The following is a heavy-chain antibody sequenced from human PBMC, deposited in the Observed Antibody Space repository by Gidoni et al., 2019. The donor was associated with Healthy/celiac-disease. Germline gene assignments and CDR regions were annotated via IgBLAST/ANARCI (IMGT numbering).Heavy chain of an antibody. Sequence: QVQLVQSGGGVVQPGRSLRLSCAASGFTFSSHGMHWVRQAPGKGLEWVAVIWYGGSNKYYADSVKGRFTISRDNSKNTLYLKMNSLRAEDTAVYYCARDTGGYDILTGSLYFDYWGQGTLVTVSS. CDR3: ARDTGGYDILTGSLYFDY. D-gene: IGHD3-9*01. J-gene: IGHJ4*02. V-gene: IGHV3-33*01. CDR1: GFTFSSHG. CDR2: IWYGGSNK.